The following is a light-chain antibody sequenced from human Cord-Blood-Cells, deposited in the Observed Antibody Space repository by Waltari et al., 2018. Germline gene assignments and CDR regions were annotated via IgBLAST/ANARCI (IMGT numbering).Light chain of an antibody. CDR2: DVS. CDR3: CSYAGSYTLV. CDR1: SSDVGGYNY. J-gene: IGLJ2*01. Sequence: QSALTQPRSVSGSPGQSVTISCTGTSSDVGGYNYVSWYQQHPGKAPKPMIDDVSKRPSGVPDRFSGSKSGNPASLTISGLQAEDEADYYCCSYAGSYTLVFGGGTKLTVL. V-gene: IGLV2-11*01.